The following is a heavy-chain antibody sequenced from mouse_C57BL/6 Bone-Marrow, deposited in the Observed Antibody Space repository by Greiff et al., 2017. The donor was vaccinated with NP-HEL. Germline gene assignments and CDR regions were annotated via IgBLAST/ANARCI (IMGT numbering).Heavy chain of an antibody. D-gene: IGHD2-10*02. Sequence: EVQLQESGPGLVKPSQSLSLTCSVTGYSITSGYYWNWIRQFPGNKLEWMGYISYDGSNNYNPSLKNRISITRDTSKNQFFLKLNSVTTEDTATYYCARDKYGAWFAYWGQGTLVTVSA. J-gene: IGHJ3*01. CDR2: ISYDGSN. V-gene: IGHV3-6*01. CDR1: GYSITSGYY. CDR3: ARDKYGAWFAY.